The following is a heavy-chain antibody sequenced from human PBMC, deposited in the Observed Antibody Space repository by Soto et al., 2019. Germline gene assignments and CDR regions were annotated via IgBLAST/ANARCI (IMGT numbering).Heavy chain of an antibody. D-gene: IGHD2-21*02. Sequence: QVQLMQSGAEVKKPGASVKVSCKASGDTFTDYYIHWVRQAPGQGLEWMGTVNPSGGHTTYAQHFLGRGTMTRDTSTSTLYMGLTSLRSEDTAVYYCARGGHVVVGTAALDYWGQGTLVTVSS. CDR2: VNPSGGHT. CDR1: GDTFTDYY. CDR3: ARGGHVVVGTAALDY. J-gene: IGHJ4*02. V-gene: IGHV1-46*01.